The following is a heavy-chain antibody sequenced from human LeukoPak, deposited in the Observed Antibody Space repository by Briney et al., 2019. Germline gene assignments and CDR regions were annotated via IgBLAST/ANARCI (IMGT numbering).Heavy chain of an antibody. CDR2: ITSSGSI. J-gene: IGHJ4*02. CDR3: ARGRSVIDGSGTYVGLDY. V-gene: IGHV3-48*03. Sequence: PGGSLRLSCAASGFTFSTYEMHCVRQSPGKGLEWVSYITSSGSISYDDAVRGRFTMSRDNAKNSLFLKMNSLRAEDMGVYNCARGRSVIDGSGTYVGLDYWGQGTMVTVSP. CDR1: GFTFSTYE. D-gene: IGHD3-10*01.